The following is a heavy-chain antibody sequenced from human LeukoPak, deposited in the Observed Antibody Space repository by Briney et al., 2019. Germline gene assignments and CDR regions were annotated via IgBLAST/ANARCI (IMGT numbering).Heavy chain of an antibody. V-gene: IGHV4-59*08. CDR2: IYYRGST. D-gene: IGHD6-13*01. J-gene: IGHJ4*02. CDR3: ARLYRSSWPFDY. Sequence: PSETLSLTCTVSGGSISSYYWSWIRQPPGKGLEGSAYIYYRGSTNYNPSLKSRVTISVDPSKTQFSLKLSSVTAADTAVYYCARLYRSSWPFDYWGQGTLVTVPS. CDR1: GGSISSYY.